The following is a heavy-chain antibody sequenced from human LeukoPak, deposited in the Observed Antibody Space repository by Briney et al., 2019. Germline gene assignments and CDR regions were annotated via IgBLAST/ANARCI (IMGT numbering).Heavy chain of an antibody. CDR1: GFAFSNAW. CDR3: ATDFYDST. Sequence: GGSLRLSCATSGFAFSNAWMNWVRQAPGKGLEWVGRIRSNSDGGTIDYAAPVKGRFTLSRDDSKTTLYLQMNSLQTEDTAVYYCATDFYDSTWGQGTLVTVSS. CDR2: IRSNSDGGTI. D-gene: IGHD3-22*01. J-gene: IGHJ5*02. V-gene: IGHV3-15*07.